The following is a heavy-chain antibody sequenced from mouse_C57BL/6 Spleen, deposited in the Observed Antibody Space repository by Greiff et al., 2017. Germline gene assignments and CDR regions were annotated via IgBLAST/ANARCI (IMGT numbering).Heavy chain of an antibody. D-gene: IGHD1-1*01. CDR3: ARGTVVGFDY. CDR2: INPNNGGT. Sequence: VQLQQSGPELVKPGASVKMSCKASGYTFTDYNMHWVKQSHGKSLEWIGYINPNNGGTSYNQKFKGKATLTVNKSSSTAYMELRSLTSEDSAVYDCARGTVVGFDYWGQGTTLTVSS. CDR1: GYTFTDYN. V-gene: IGHV1-22*01. J-gene: IGHJ2*01.